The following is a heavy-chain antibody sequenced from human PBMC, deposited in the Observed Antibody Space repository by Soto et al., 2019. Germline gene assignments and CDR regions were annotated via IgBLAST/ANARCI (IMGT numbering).Heavy chain of an antibody. J-gene: IGHJ6*02. V-gene: IGHV1-18*01. D-gene: IGHD4-4*01. Sequence: GRPVKVACKASGYTFTSYGISWVRQAPGQGLEWMVWISAYNGNTNYAQELQGRVTMTTDTSTSTAYMELSSLRSDDTAVYYCARDEVNYEGYYYYGMDVWGQGTTVTVPS. CDR2: ISAYNGNT. CDR1: GYTFTSYG. CDR3: ARDEVNYEGYYYYGMDV.